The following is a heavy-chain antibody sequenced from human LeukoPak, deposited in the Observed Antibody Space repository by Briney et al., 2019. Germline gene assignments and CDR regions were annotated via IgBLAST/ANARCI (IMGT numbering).Heavy chain of an antibody. CDR2: ISDSGSTI. D-gene: IGHD3-10*01. V-gene: IGHV3-48*03. J-gene: IGHJ4*02. CDR3: ARDRGGDRFDY. CDR1: GFTFSNHG. Sequence: GGSLILSCAASGFTFSNHGMQWVRQAPGKGLEWVSFISDSGSTISYTDSVKGRFTISRDNAKNSLYLQMNSLRGEDTGLYYCARDRGGDRFDYWGQGTLVTVSS.